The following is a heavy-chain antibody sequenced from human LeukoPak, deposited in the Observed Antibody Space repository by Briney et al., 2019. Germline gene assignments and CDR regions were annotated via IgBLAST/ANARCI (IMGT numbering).Heavy chain of an antibody. CDR3: AKDLTYYYDSSGSEAVGY. Sequence: GGSLRLSCAASGFTFSSYGMHWVRQAPGKGLEWVAFIRYDGSNKYYADSVKGRFTISRDNPKNTLYLQMNSLRAEDTAVCYCAKDLTYYYDSSGSEAVGYWGQGTLVTVSS. CDR2: IRYDGSNK. D-gene: IGHD3-22*01. CDR1: GFTFSSYG. V-gene: IGHV3-30*02. J-gene: IGHJ4*02.